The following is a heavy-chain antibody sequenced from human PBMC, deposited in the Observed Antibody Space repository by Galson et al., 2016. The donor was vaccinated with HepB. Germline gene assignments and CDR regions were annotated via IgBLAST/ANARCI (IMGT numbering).Heavy chain of an antibody. J-gene: IGHJ3*01. D-gene: IGHD2-21*01. CDR1: GGSISTGVFY. Sequence: TLSLTCTVSGGSISTGVFYWSWIRQPPGKGLEWIGYIYNAGNTYHNPSLESRIRISIDTSKDQVSLKVTSVTAADTAVYYCARGPPDGCGGSTCYLGAFDLWGQGTMVTVSS. CDR3: ARGPPDGCGGSTCYLGAFDL. CDR2: IYNAGNT. V-gene: IGHV4-30-4*08.